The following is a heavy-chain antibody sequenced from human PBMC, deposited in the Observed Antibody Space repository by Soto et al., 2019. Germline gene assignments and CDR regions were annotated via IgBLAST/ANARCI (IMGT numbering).Heavy chain of an antibody. J-gene: IGHJ4*02. V-gene: IGHV4-39*01. CDR3: ARHVAGYSSGLDY. CDR1: GGSISSSSYY. D-gene: IGHD6-19*01. Sequence: QLQLQESGPGLVKPSETLSLTCTVSGGSISSSSYYWGWIRQPPGKGLEWIGSIYYSGSTYYNPSLKSRVTISLHPAKHQFTPELSSVTAAGPAVYYCARHVAGYSSGLDYWGQGTLVTVSS. CDR2: IYYSGST.